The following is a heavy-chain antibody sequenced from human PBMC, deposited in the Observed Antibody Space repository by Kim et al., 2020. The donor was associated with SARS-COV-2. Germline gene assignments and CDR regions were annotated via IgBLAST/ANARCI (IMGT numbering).Heavy chain of an antibody. Sequence: SETLSLTCTVSGYSISSGYYWGWIRQPPGKGLEWIGSIYHSGSTYYNPSLKSRVTISVDTSKNQFSLKLSSVTAADTAVYYCARVRCSSTSCYVFDYWG. V-gene: IGHV4-38-2*02. CDR2: IYHSGST. CDR3: ARVRCSSTSCYVFDY. CDR1: GYSISSGYY. J-gene: IGHJ4*01. D-gene: IGHD2-2*01.